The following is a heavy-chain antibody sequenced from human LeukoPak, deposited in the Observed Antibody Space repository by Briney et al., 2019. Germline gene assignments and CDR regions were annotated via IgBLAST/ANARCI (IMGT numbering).Heavy chain of an antibody. J-gene: IGHJ4*02. V-gene: IGHV3-11*04. Sequence: GGTLRLSCAVSGFTFSDTYMTWIRQAPGKGLESLSYISPSGTDISYADSVKGRFTISRDNAKNTLYLQMNSLRVEDTAVYYCVCLGLGGLSLDWGQGTLVTVSS. CDR2: ISPSGTDI. CDR3: VCLGLGGLSLD. CDR1: GFTFSDTY. D-gene: IGHD3-16*01.